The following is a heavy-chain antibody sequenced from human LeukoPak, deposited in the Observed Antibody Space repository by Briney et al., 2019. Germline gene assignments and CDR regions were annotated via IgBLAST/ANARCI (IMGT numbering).Heavy chain of an antibody. CDR1: GYSISSGYY. J-gene: IGHJ6*03. V-gene: IGHV4-38-2*01. CDR3: ASYEGCGSTSCYRVDYYYYYMDV. D-gene: IGHD2-2*02. CDR2: IYHSGST. Sequence: SETLSLTCAVSGYSISSGYYWGWIRQPPGKGLEWIGSIYHSGSTYYNPSLKSRVTISVDTSKNQFSLKLSSVTAADTAVYYCASYEGCGSTSCYRVDYYYYYMDVWGKGTTVTVSS.